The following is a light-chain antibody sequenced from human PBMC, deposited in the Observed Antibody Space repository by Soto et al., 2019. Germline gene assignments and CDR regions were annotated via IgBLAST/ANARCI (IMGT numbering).Light chain of an antibody. J-gene: IGLJ1*01. V-gene: IGLV2-14*01. CDR3: SSYTSSSTPYV. CDR2: DVS. CDR1: SSDVGRYNY. Sequence: QSALTQPASVSGSPGQSIIISCTGTSSDVGRYNYVSWYQQHPGKAPKLLIYDVSNRPSGVSNRFSGSKSGNTASLTISGLQAEDEADYYCSSYTSSSTPYVFGTGTKVTV.